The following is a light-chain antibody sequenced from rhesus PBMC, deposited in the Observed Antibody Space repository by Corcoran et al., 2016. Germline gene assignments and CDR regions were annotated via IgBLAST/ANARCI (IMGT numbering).Light chain of an antibody. Sequence: DIVMTQTPLSLPVTPGEPASISCRSSQSLLDSDGYTHLHWYLQKPGQSPQLLIYLGSNRASGVPDRFSGSGSGTDFTLKISRVEAEDVGVYYCMQTLQTPVTFGPGTKLDIK. CDR1: QSLLDSDGYTH. J-gene: IGKJ3*01. CDR3: MQTLQTPVT. CDR2: LGS. V-gene: IGKV2-78*01.